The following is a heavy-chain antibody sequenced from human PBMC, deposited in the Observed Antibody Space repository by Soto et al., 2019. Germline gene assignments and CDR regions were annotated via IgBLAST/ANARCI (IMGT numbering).Heavy chain of an antibody. J-gene: IGHJ6*02. CDR3: ATDGDYYYYGMDV. D-gene: IGHD3-16*01. Sequence: QVQLVESGGGVVQPGRSLRLSCAASGFTFSSYGMHWVRQAPGKGLEWVAVIWYDGSNKYYADSVKGRFTISRDNSKNTLYLQMNSLRAEDTAVYYCATDGDYYYYGMDVWGQGTTVTVSS. CDR1: GFTFSSYG. V-gene: IGHV3-33*01. CDR2: IWYDGSNK.